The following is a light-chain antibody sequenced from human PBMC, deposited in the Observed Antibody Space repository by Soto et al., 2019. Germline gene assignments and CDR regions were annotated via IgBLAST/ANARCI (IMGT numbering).Light chain of an antibody. Sequence: VLTQSPDTVSLSPGERATLSCSSSQNSGSSYLAWYQQKRGQAPRFLIYGASSRATGIPDRFSGSGSGTDFTLTISRLEPEDFAVYYCQQYGSSPMTFGQGTRLEIK. CDR3: QQYGSSPMT. CDR1: QNSGSSY. CDR2: GAS. V-gene: IGKV3-20*01. J-gene: IGKJ5*01.